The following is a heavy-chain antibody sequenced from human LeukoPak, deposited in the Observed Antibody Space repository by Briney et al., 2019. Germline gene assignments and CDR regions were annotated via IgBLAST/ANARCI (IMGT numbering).Heavy chain of an antibody. CDR2: ISAYNGSK. D-gene: IGHD1-26*01. J-gene: IGHJ6*02. CDR3: ARVPIVSDYYYGMDV. V-gene: IGHV1-18*01. CDR1: GYTFTSYG. Sequence: GASVKVSCKASGYTFTSYGISWVRQAPGQGLEWMGWISAYNGSKNYAQKLQGGVTMTTDTSTSTAYMELRSLRSDDTAVYYCARVPIVSDYYYGMDVWGQGTTVTVSS.